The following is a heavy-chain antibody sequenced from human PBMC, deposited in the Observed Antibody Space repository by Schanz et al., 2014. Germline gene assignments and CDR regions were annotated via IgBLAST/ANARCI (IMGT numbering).Heavy chain of an antibody. CDR3: ARNRGG. Sequence: EVQLVESGGGLVQPGGSLRLSCAVSGFIVRSNYMTWVRQAPGKGLEWVSRIKSDGSSTSYADSVKGRFTISRDNSKNTLYLQMASLRAEDTAVYYCARNRGGRGQGTLVTVSS. D-gene: IGHD1-26*01. J-gene: IGHJ4*02. CDR2: IKSDGSST. CDR1: GFIVRSNY. V-gene: IGHV3-74*02.